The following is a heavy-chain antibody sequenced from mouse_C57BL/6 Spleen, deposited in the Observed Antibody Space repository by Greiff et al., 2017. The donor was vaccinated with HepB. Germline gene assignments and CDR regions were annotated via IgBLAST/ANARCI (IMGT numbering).Heavy chain of an antibody. V-gene: IGHV1-64*01. CDR1: GYTFTSYW. CDR2: IHSNSGST. CDR3: AIDSSGYGFDY. Sequence: VQLQQPGAELVKPGASVKLSCKASGYTFTSYWMHWVKQRPGQGLEWIGMIHSNSGSTNYNEKFKSKATLTVDKSSSTAYMQLSSLTSEDSAVYYCAIDSSGYGFDYWGQGTTLTVSS. J-gene: IGHJ2*01. D-gene: IGHD3-2*02.